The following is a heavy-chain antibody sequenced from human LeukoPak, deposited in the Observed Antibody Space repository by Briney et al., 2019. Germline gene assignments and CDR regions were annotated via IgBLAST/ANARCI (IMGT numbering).Heavy chain of an antibody. Sequence: SETLSLTCAVYGGSFSGYYWSWIRQPPGKGLEWIGEINHSGSTNYNPSLKSRVTISVDTSKNQFSLKLSFVTAADTAVYYCARGTAAVAGIWGQGTLVTVSS. CDR3: ARGTAAVAGI. J-gene: IGHJ4*02. CDR1: GGSFSGYY. D-gene: IGHD6-19*01. V-gene: IGHV4-34*01. CDR2: INHSGST.